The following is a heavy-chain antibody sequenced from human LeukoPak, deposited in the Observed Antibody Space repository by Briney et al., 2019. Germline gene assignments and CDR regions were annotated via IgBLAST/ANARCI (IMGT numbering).Heavy chain of an antibody. CDR1: VFSFSDYH. V-gene: IGHV3-11*06. CDR3: ARDRDAFDI. CDR2: IVSSSTYT. J-gene: IGHJ3*02. Sequence: PGGSLRLSCAASVFSFSDYHISWIRQAPGKGLEWISYIVSSSTYTKYADSVKGRFTISRDNAKNSVYLQMNSLRAEDTAVYYCARDRDAFDIWGQGTMVTVSS.